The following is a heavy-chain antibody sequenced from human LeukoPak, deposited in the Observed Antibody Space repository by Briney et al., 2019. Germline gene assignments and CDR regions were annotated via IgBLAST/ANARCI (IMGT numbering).Heavy chain of an antibody. V-gene: IGHV3-30-3*01. D-gene: IGHD3-10*01. Sequence: GRSLRLSCAASGFTFSSYAMHWVRQAPGKGLEWVAVISYDGSNKYYADSVKGRFTISRDNSKNTLYLQMNSLRAEDTAVYYCARDLTPEGNYFDYGGQGPLVTVSA. CDR3: ARDLTPEGNYFDY. J-gene: IGHJ4*02. CDR1: GFTFSSYA. CDR2: ISYDGSNK.